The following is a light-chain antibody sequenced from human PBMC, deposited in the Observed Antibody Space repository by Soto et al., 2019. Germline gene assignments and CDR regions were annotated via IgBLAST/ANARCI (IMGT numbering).Light chain of an antibody. CDR2: SAN. CDR1: QDISNF. Sequence: DIQMTQSPSDMSASVGDRVTITCRASQDISNFLVWFQQRPGKVPKRLMYSANRLESGVPSRFSGSGSGAEFTLTISSLQPEDFATYYCQQYNSYQGTFGQGTKVDIK. CDR3: QQYNSYQGT. J-gene: IGKJ1*01. V-gene: IGKV1-17*03.